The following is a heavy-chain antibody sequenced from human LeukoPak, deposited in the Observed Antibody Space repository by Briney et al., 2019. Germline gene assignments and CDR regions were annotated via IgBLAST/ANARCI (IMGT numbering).Heavy chain of an antibody. CDR1: GFTFSSYA. CDR2: ISGSGGST. J-gene: IGHJ4*02. Sequence: GGSLRLSCAASGFTFSSYAMSWVRQAPGKGLEWVSAISGSGGSTYYADSVKGRCTISRDNSKNTLYLQMNSLRAEDTAVYYCAKGQLLHGPIGYFDHWGQGTLVTVSS. V-gene: IGHV3-23*01. D-gene: IGHD2-2*01. CDR3: AKGQLLHGPIGYFDH.